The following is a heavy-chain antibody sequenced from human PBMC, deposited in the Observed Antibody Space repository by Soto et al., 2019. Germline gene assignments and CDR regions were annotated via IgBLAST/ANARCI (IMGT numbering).Heavy chain of an antibody. CDR3: ARGGARKQWLEGAFDI. V-gene: IGHV4-59*01. CDR1: GGSISSYY. CDR2: IYYSGST. Sequence: QVQLQESGPGLVKPSETLSLTCTVSGGSISSYYWSWIRQPPGKGLEWIGYIYYSGSTNYNPSLKSRVTISVDTSKNQFSLKVSAVTAAETAVYYCARGGARKQWLEGAFDIWGQGTMVTVSS. J-gene: IGHJ3*02. D-gene: IGHD6-19*01.